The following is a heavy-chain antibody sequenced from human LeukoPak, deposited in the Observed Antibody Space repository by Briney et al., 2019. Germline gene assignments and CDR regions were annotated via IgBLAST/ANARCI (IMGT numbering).Heavy chain of an antibody. D-gene: IGHD3-9*01. J-gene: IGHJ4*02. CDR2: INHSGST. CDR1: GGSFGGYY. CDR3: ARAGLYYDILTGYYPLARPFDY. V-gene: IGHV4-34*01. Sequence: SETLSLTCAVYGGSFGGYYWSWIRQPPGKGLEWIGEINHSGSTNYNPSLKSRVTISVDTSKNQFSLKLSSVTAADTAVYYCARAGLYYDILTGYYPLARPFDYWGQGTLVTVSS.